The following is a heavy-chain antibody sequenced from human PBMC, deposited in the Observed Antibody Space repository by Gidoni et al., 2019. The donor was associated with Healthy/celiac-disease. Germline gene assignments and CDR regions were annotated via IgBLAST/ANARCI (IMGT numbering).Heavy chain of an antibody. D-gene: IGHD2-15*01. CDR1: GFTFSRYA. J-gene: IGHJ3*02. V-gene: IGHV3-23*01. CDR3: AKEVVTILSAFDI. CDR2: ISGSGGST. Sequence: EVQLLESGGGLVQPGGPLRRSCPASGFTFSRYAMSWDRQAPGKGLGWVSAISGSGGSTSDADSVKGRFTISRDNSKNTLYLQMNSLRAEDTAVYYCAKEVVTILSAFDIWGQGTMVTVSS.